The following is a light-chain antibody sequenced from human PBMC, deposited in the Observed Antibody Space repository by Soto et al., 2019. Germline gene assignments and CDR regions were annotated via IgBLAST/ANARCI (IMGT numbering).Light chain of an antibody. J-gene: IGKJ5*01. CDR2: AAS. Sequence: DNQMTQSPSSRSSSIRDRVTITCRASQSISSYLNWYQQKPGKAPKLLIYAASSLQSGVPSRFSGSGSGTDFTLTISSLKHEDFATYYCPQSYSTTITFGQGTRLEIK. CDR3: PQSYSTTIT. CDR1: QSISSY. V-gene: IGKV1-39*01.